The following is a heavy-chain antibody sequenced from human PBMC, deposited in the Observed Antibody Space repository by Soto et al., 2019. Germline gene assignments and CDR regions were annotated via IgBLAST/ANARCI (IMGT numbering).Heavy chain of an antibody. J-gene: IGHJ4*02. Sequence: EVQLLESGGGLVQPGGSLRLSCAASGFTFNNYAMTWVRQAAGKGLEWVSAISGGGDTTSYADSVKGRFTVSRDGSKNTPYLQMSSLRAEDTALYYCAKGRGGSGSLTPRVDFWGQGTLVTVSS. CDR3: AKGRGGSGSLTPRVDF. V-gene: IGHV3-23*01. CDR1: GFTFNNYA. CDR2: ISGGGDTT. D-gene: IGHD3-10*01.